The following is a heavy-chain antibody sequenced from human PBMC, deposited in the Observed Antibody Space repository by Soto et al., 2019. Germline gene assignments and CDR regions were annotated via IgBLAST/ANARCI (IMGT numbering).Heavy chain of an antibody. CDR1: GGNFSSYA. CDR3: ARGTGTSGEYNWFDP. Sequence: SVKVSCKASGGNFSSYAISWVRRAPGQGLEWMGGIIPIFGTANYAQKFQGRVTITADESTSTAYMELSSLRSEDTAVYYCARGTGTSGEYNWFDPWGQGTLVTVSS. V-gene: IGHV1-69*13. D-gene: IGHD1-1*01. CDR2: IIPIFGTA. J-gene: IGHJ5*02.